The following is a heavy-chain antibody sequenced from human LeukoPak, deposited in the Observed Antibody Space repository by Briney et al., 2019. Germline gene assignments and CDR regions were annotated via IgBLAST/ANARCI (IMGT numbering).Heavy chain of an antibody. D-gene: IGHD3-22*01. CDR2: MYPNSGNT. V-gene: IGHV1-8*01. J-gene: IGHJ4*02. CDR1: GYTFTSYD. CDR3: ARGERGIYDSSGPVGDY. Sequence: ASVKVSCKASGYTFTSYDINWVRQATGQGLEWMGWMYPNSGNTGYAQKFQGRVTMTRNTSISTAYMELSSLRSEDTAVYYCARGERGIYDSSGPVGDYWGQGTLVTVSS.